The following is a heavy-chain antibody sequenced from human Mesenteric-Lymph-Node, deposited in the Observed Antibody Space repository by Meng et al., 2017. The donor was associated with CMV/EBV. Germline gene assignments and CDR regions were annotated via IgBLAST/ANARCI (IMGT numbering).Heavy chain of an antibody. V-gene: IGHV3-7*01. D-gene: IGHD3-22*01. CDR3: ARDHYYDSSGYYPGYFDY. CDR2: IKQDGSEK. J-gene: IGHJ4*02. Sequence: GESLKISCAASGFTFSSYWMSWVRQAPGKGLEWVANIKQDGSEKYYVDSVKGRFTISRDNAKNSLYLQMNSLRAEDTAVYYCARDHYYDSSGYYPGYFDYWGQGTLVTVSS. CDR1: GFTFSSYW.